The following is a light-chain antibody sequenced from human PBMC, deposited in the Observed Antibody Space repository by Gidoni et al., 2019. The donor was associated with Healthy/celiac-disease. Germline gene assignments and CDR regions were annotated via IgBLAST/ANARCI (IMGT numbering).Light chain of an antibody. CDR2: EDN. CDR1: RGSIASNY. V-gene: IGLV6-57*01. CDR3: QSYDSSNRGV. J-gene: IGLJ3*02. Sequence: NFMLTPPHSVSASPWQTVTISCTRSRGSIASNYVQWYQQRTGSPPTTVIYEDNQRPSGVPDRFSGSIDSSSNSASLTISGLKTEDEADYYCQSYDSSNRGVFGGGTKLTVL.